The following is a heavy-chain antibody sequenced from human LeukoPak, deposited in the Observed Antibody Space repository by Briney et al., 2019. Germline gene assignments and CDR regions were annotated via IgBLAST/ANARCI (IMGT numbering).Heavy chain of an antibody. CDR1: GYTFTGYY. V-gene: IGHV1-2*04. D-gene: IGHD4-17*01. CDR3: VRDYGDYVLDY. CDR2: INPNSGGT. Sequence: ASVKVSCKASGYTFTGYYMHWVRQAPGQGLEWMGWINPNSGGTNYARKFQGWVTMTRDTSISTAYMELSRLRSDDTAVYYCVRDYGDYVLDYWGQGTLVTVSS. J-gene: IGHJ4*02.